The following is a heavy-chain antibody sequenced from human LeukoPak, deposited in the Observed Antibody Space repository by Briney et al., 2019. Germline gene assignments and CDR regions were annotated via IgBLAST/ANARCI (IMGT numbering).Heavy chain of an antibody. CDR2: IYTSGST. CDR1: GGSISGHY. Sequence: SETLSLTCTVSGGSISGHYWSWIRQSPGRGLEWIGNIYTSGSTNYNPSLNSRVIISIDTSKNQFSLKVSSMTAADTAVYYCARQAQDGTNNYCDPWRQGTLVTVSS. J-gene: IGHJ5*02. D-gene: IGHD1-7*01. V-gene: IGHV4-4*09. CDR3: ARQAQDGTNNYCDP.